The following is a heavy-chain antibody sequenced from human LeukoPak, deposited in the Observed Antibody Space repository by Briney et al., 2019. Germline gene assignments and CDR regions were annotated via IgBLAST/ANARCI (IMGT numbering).Heavy chain of an antibody. CDR3: ARGVVRGVYNWFDP. V-gene: IGHV1-18*01. Sequence: PGASVKVSCKASGYTFTSYGISWVRQAPGQGLEWMGWISAYNGNTDYAQKFQGRVTMTRDTSISTAYMELSRLRSDDTAVYYCARGVVRGVYNWFDPWGQGTLVTVSS. CDR2: ISAYNGNT. CDR1: GYTFTSYG. J-gene: IGHJ5*02. D-gene: IGHD3-10*01.